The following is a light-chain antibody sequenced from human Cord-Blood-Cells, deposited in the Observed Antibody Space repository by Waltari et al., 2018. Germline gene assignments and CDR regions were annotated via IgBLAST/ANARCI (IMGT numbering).Light chain of an antibody. CDR2: EDN. J-gene: IGLJ3*02. Sequence: NFMLTQPHSVSESPGKTVTISCTRSSGSIASNYVRWYQQRPGSSPTTVIYEDNQRPSGGPYRFSGSIDSSSNSASLTISGLKTEDEADYYCQSYDSSNQVFGGGTKLTVL. CDR3: QSYDSSNQV. CDR1: SGSIASNY. V-gene: IGLV6-57*01.